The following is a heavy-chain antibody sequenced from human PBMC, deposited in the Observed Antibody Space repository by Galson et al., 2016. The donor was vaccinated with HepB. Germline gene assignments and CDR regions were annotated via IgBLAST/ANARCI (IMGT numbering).Heavy chain of an antibody. D-gene: IGHD3-3*01. CDR2: VYNGGTT. CDR3: ARVLRFLEWLEFDP. V-gene: IGHV4-59*11. J-gene: IGHJ5*02. CDR1: GASITSHF. Sequence: SETLSLTCTVSGASITSHFWSWIRQSPGKGLEWIGYVYNGGTTDYNPSLKSRVTISVDTSKNQFSLKLSSVTAADTAVYYCARVLRFLEWLEFDPWGQGTLVTVSS.